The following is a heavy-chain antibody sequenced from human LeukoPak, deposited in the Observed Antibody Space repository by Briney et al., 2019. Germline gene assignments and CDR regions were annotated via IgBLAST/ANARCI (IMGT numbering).Heavy chain of an antibody. V-gene: IGHV4-4*07. CDR2: IYPSGNT. Sequence: SETLSLTCTVSGGSMNNYYWSWIRQPAGKGLEWIGRIYPSGNTYYNPSLKSRVTMSVDTSKNQFSLRLRSVTAADTALYYCARDYKYYDSGSYYDYWGLGTLVTVSS. CDR3: ARDYKYYDSGSYYDY. CDR1: GGSMNNYY. J-gene: IGHJ4*02. D-gene: IGHD3-10*01.